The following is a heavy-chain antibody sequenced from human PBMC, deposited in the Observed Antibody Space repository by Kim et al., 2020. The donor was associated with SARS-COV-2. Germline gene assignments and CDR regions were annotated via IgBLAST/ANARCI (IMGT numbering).Heavy chain of an antibody. CDR3: ARVLDYYDSSGKFDY. CDR2: IYHSGST. CDR1: GGSISSSNW. D-gene: IGHD3-22*01. V-gene: IGHV4-4*02. J-gene: IGHJ4*02. Sequence: SETLSLTCAVSGGSISSSNWWSWVRQPPGKGLEWIGEIYHSGSTNYNPSLKSRVTISVDKSKNQFSLKLSSVTAADTAVYYCARVLDYYDSSGKFDYWGQGTLVTVSS.